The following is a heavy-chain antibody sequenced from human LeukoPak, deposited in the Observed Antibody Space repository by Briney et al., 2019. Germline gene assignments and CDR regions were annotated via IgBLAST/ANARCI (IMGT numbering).Heavy chain of an antibody. CDR1: GFTFDDYA. CDR3: AKDVYSSSSGMDY. D-gene: IGHD6-6*01. V-gene: IGHV3-9*01. Sequence: PGGSLRLSCAASGFTFDDYAMHWVRQAPGKGLEWVSGISWNSGSIGYADSVKGRFTISRDNAKNSLYLQMNSLRAEDTALYYCAKDVYSSSSGMDYWGQGTLVTVSS. J-gene: IGHJ4*02. CDR2: ISWNSGSI.